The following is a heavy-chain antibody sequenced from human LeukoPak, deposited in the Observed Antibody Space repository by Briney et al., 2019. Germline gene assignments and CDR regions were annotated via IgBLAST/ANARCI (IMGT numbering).Heavy chain of an antibody. D-gene: IGHD3-22*01. CDR3: ARDSGSYYDSSGYYYRPDH. CDR1: GYTFTSYG. CDR2: ISAYNGNT. V-gene: IGHV1-18*01. J-gene: IGHJ4*02. Sequence: ASVKVSCKASGYTFTSYGISWVRQAPGQGLEWMGWISAYNGNTNYAQKLQGRVTMTTDTSTSTAYMELRSLRSDDTAVYYCARDSGSYYDSSGYYYRPDHWGQGTLVTVSS.